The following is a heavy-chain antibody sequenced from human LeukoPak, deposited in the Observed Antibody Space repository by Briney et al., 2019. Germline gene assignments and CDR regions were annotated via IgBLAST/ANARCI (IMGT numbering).Heavy chain of an antibody. J-gene: IGHJ4*02. D-gene: IGHD2-15*01. CDR1: GGSVSDYY. V-gene: IGHV4-59*02. CDR3: AREVVIAATYDY. Sequence: SETLSLTWTVSGGSVSDYYWSWMRQSPGEGLEWIGYIYYTGTSYNPSLKSRVTISADTSKNQFSLNLSSVTAADTAVYYCAREVVIAATYDYWGQGTLVTVSS. CDR2: IYYTGT.